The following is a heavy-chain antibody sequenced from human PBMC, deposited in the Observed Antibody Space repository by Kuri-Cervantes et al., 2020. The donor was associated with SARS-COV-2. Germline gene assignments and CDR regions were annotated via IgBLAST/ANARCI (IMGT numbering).Heavy chain of an antibody. CDR2: IYHSGST. CDR1: GYSISSGYY. CDR3: ARGRITIFGVIKLAYFQH. V-gene: IGHV4-38-2*01. D-gene: IGHD3-3*01. J-gene: IGHJ1*01. Sequence: GSLRLSCAVSGYSISSGYYWGWIRQPPGKGLEWIGSIYHSGSTYYNPSLKSRVTISVDTSKNQFSLKLSSVTAADTAVYYCARGRITIFGVIKLAYFQHWGQGTLVTVSS.